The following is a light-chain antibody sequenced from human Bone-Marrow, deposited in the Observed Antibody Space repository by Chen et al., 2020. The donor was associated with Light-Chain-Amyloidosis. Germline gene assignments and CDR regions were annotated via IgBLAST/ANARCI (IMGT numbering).Light chain of an antibody. CDR3: QVGDRSSDRPV. Sequence: SYVLTQPSSVSVAPGQTATIACGGYNIGSTSVHWYQQTPGQAPLLVVYDDSDRPSGIPERLAGSNSGNTATLTISRVEAVDEADYDCQVGDRSSDRPVFGGGTKLTVL. CDR2: DDS. V-gene: IGLV3-21*02. J-gene: IGLJ2*01. CDR1: NIGSTS.